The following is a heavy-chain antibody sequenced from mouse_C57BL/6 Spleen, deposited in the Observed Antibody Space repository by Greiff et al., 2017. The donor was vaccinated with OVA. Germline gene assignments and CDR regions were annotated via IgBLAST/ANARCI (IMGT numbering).Heavy chain of an antibody. V-gene: IGHV10-3*01. CDR3: VRDSDNRYFDY. J-gene: IGHJ2*01. Sequence: EVQVVESGGGLVQPKGSLKLSCAASGFTFNTYTMHWVRQAPGKGLEWVARIRSNSSNYASYYADSVKDRFTISREDSQSMLYLQMNNLKTEDTAMYYCVRDSDNRYFDYWGQGTTLTVSS. D-gene: IGHD2-14*01. CDR2: IRSNSSNYAS. CDR1: GFTFNTYT.